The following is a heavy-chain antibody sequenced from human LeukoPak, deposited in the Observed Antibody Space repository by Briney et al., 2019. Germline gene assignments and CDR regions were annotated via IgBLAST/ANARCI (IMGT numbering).Heavy chain of an antibody. D-gene: IGHD3-22*01. CDR2: IYTSGSA. CDR3: ARDHMSSGYYFTAFDI. Sequence: SETLSLTCTVSGGSISSGSYYWSWIRQPAGKGLEWIGRIYTSGSANYNPSLKSRVTISVDTSKNQFSLKLSSVTAADTAVYYCARDHMSSGYYFTAFDIWGQGTMVTVSS. V-gene: IGHV4-61*02. CDR1: GGSISSGSYY. J-gene: IGHJ3*02.